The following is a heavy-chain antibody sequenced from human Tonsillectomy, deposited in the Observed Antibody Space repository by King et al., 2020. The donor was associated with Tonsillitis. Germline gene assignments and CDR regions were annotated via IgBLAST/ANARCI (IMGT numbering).Heavy chain of an antibody. CDR1: GFTFSNAW. J-gene: IGHJ4*02. D-gene: IGHD3-16*02. V-gene: IGHV3-15*01. CDR2: IKSKTDRGTT. Sequence: VQLVESGGGLVKPGGSLRLSCAASGFTFSNAWMSWVRQAPGKGLEWVGRIKSKTDRGTTDYAAPVKGRFTIPRDDSTNTLYLQMNSLKTEDTAVYYCTTGPVTFGGVIVRGYFDYWGQGTLVTVSS. CDR3: TTGPVTFGGVIVRGYFDY.